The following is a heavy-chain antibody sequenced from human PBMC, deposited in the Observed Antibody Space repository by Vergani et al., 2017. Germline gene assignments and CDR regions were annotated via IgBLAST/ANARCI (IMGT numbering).Heavy chain of an antibody. D-gene: IGHD3-10*01. CDR3: AKGTRLGFGNYYYYKDV. V-gene: IGHV3-9*01. J-gene: IGHJ6*03. CDR1: GFTFDDYS. Sequence: EVQLVESGGGLVQPGRFLRLFCASSGFTFDDYSMHLVRQASGKGLEWVSGISWNSGSIGYADCVKGRFTISGDNAKNSLYLQMNSLRAGNTALYYYAKGTRLGFGNYYYYKDVWGKRTTVTVSS. CDR2: ISWNSGSI.